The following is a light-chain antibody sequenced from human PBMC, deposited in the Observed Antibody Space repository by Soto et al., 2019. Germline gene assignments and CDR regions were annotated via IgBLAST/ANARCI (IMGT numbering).Light chain of an antibody. Sequence: QSVLTQPPSASGTPGQRVTISCSGSRSNIGSNYVYWYQQLPGTAPKVLIYRSNQRPSGVPDRFSGSKSGTSASLAISGLRSEDEADYYCAAWDDSLSGPNVVFGGGTKLTVL. CDR2: RSN. V-gene: IGLV1-47*01. CDR3: AAWDDSLSGPNVV. J-gene: IGLJ2*01. CDR1: RSNIGSNY.